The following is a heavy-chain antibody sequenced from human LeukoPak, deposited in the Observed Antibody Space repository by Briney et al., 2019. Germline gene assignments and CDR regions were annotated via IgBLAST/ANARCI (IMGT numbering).Heavy chain of an antibody. V-gene: IGHV4-59*12. CDR2: IYYSGST. D-gene: IGHD3-22*01. J-gene: IGHJ4*02. CDR3: ARGGYDSSGYYLDY. CDR1: GGSISSYY. Sequence: PSETLSLTCTVSGGSISSYYWSWIRQPPGKGLEWIGYIYYSGSTNYNPSLKSRVTISVDTSKNQFSLKLSSVTAADTAVYYCARGGYDSSGYYLDYWGQGTLVTVSS.